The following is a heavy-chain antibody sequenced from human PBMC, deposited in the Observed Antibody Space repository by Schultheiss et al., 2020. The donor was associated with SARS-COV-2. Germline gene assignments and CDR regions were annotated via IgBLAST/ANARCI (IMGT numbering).Heavy chain of an antibody. Sequence: GGSLRLSCKASGYTFTNYYMHWVRQAPGHGLEWMGIINPTGGSTTYSQRFQGRVTMTRDTSTNTVYMQLSSLRSEDTAVYFCARDGTGFYDSSPHYIDFWGQGTLVTVSS. J-gene: IGHJ4*02. CDR3: ARDGTGFYDSSPHYIDF. V-gene: IGHV1-46*01. CDR1: GYTFTNYY. CDR2: INPTGGST. D-gene: IGHD3-22*01.